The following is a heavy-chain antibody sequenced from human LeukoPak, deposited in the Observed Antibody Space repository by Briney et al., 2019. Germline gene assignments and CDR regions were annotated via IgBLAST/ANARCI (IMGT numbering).Heavy chain of an antibody. CDR1: GGSISSSSYY. J-gene: IGHJ4*02. CDR2: IYYSGST. V-gene: IGHV4-39*07. CDR3: ARGPGAFVD. Sequence: SETLSLTCPVSGGSISSSSYYWGWIRQPPGKGLEWIGSIYYSGSTYYNPSLKSRVTISVDTSKNQFSLKLSSVTAADTAVYYCARGPGAFVDWGQGTLVTVSS. D-gene: IGHD3-10*01.